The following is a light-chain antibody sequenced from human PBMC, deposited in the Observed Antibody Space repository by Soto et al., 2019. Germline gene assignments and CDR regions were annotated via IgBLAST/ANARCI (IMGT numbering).Light chain of an antibody. CDR1: QSVSNNY. CDR3: QQYYNWPRT. CDR2: GAS. J-gene: IGKJ5*01. Sequence: IVLTQSPATLSLSPGERATLCCRASQSVSNNYLAWYQQKPGQAPRLLIYGASNRATGIPARFSGSGSGTEFTLTINSLQAEDCAVYYCQQYYNWPRTFGQGTRLEIK. V-gene: IGKV3D-7*01.